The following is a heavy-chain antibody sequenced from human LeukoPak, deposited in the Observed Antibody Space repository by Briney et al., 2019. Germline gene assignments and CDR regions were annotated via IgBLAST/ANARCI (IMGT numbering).Heavy chain of an antibody. D-gene: IGHD1-26*01. CDR1: GGSISSYY. CDR3: ARCLVGATYYFDY. CDR2: IYYSGST. Sequence: SETLSLTCTVSGGSISSYYWSWIRQPPGKGLEWIGYIYYSGSTNYNPSLKSRVTISVDTSKNRFSLKLSSVTAADTAVYYCARCLVGATYYFDYWGQGTLVTVSS. V-gene: IGHV4-59*01. J-gene: IGHJ4*02.